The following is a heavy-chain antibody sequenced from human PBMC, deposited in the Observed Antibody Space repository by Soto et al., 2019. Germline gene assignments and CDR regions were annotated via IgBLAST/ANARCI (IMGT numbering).Heavy chain of an antibody. CDR2: ISTHNGNT. CDR1: GYSFTSYG. CDR3: ARWRDGYFDY. J-gene: IGHJ4*02. Sequence: QVQLGQSGAEVKKPGASVNISCRASGYSFTSYGLSWVRQAPGQGLEWMGWISTHNGNTNSAQQLQGRATVTTDTSTRTAYMELRSLSSDDTAVYYCARWRDGYFDYWGQGNLVTVSS. V-gene: IGHV1-18*01.